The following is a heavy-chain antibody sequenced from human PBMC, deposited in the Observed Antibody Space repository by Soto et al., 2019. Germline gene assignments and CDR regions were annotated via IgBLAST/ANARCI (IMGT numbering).Heavy chain of an antibody. V-gene: IGHV3-23*01. J-gene: IGHJ2*01. CDR3: ARKVLGSTSRPDWWYFDL. CDR1: GFTFINYA. Sequence: EVQLLESGGGLVQPGGSLRLSCVGSGFTFINYAMNWVRQTPGKGLEWVSGISGGGDRTFDADSVKRRFTISRDNCKNTVNLQMNSLRADDTAVYYCARKVLGSTSRPDWWYFDLWGRGTLVTVSS. CDR2: ISGGGDRT. D-gene: IGHD2-2*01.